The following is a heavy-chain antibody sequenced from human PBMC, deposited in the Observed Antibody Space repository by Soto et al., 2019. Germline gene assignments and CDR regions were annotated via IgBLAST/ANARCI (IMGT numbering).Heavy chain of an antibody. D-gene: IGHD4-4*01. Sequence: QLQLQESGPGLVKPSETLSLTCTVSGGSISSSSYYWGWIRQPPGKGLEWIGSIYYSGSTYYNPSLKSRVTISVDTSKNQFSLKLSSVTAADTAVYYCAGVITVTVSGGWFDPWGQGTLVTVSS. CDR1: GGSISSSSYY. CDR3: AGVITVTVSGGWFDP. CDR2: IYYSGST. J-gene: IGHJ5*02. V-gene: IGHV4-39*01.